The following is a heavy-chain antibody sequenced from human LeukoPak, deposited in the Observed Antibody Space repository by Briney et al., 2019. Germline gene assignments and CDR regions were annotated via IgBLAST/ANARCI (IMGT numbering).Heavy chain of an antibody. CDR1: GGSISSYY. CDR2: IYTSGST. D-gene: IGHD3-22*01. Sequence: SETLSLTCTVSGGSISSYYWSWIRQPAGKGLEWIGRIYTSGSTNYNPSLKSRVTISVDTSKNQFSLKLSSVTAADTAVYYCARESRYYYDSSGYYRENYYYYYMDVWGKGTTVTISS. J-gene: IGHJ6*03. CDR3: ARESRYYYDSSGYYRENYYYYYMDV. V-gene: IGHV4-4*07.